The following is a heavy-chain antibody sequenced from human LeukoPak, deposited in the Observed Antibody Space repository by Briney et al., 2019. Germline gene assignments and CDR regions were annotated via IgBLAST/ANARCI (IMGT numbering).Heavy chain of an antibody. CDR2: IYYSGST. V-gene: IGHV4-59*01. J-gene: IGHJ4*02. D-gene: IGHD3-22*01. CDR3: ARDIGSYYDSTGYFDY. CDR1: GGSISSYS. Sequence: SETPSLTCTVSGGSISSYSWSWIRQPPGKGLEWIGYIYYSGSTNYNPSLKSRVTISVDTSKNQFSLKLSSVTAADTAVYYCARDIGSYYDSTGYFDYWGQGTLVTVSS.